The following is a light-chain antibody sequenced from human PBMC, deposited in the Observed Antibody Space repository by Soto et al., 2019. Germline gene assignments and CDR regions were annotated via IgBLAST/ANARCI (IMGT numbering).Light chain of an antibody. CDR1: QGLLDSDDGNTY. Sequence: DIVMTQTPLSLPVTPGEPASISCRSSQGLLDSDDGNTYLDWYLQRPGQSPQLLIYSVSYRASGVPDRFSGSGSGTDLTLKISTVEAEGVGVYYCMLHIEFPYTFGQGTKLEIK. CDR2: SVS. J-gene: IGKJ2*01. V-gene: IGKV2-40*01. CDR3: MLHIEFPYT.